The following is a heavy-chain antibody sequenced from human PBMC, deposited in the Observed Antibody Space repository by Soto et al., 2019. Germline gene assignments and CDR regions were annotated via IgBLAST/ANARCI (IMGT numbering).Heavy chain of an antibody. J-gene: IGHJ3*02. CDR2: IYYSGII. Sequence: SQTLSVTSSVSAGSLSSGNYYCCWIRQSPGKGLEWIAYIYYSGIIYYNPSLKSRVTMSRDTSKNQFFLNLDSVTAADTAMYYCAREVGEVDYSSSSDAFDIWGQGTMVT. D-gene: IGHD6-6*01. V-gene: IGHV4-30-4*08. CDR1: AGSLSSGNYY. CDR3: AREVGEVDYSSSSDAFDI.